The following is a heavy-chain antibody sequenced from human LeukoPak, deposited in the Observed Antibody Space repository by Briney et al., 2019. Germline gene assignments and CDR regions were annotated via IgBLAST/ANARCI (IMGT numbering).Heavy chain of an antibody. CDR3: ARAEFYYDSSGYYYFWFDP. J-gene: IGHJ5*02. Sequence: GGSLRLSCAASGFTFSSYAMSWVRQAPGKGLEWVSAISGSGGSTYYADSVKGRFTISRDNSKNTLYLQMNSLRAEDTAVYYCARAEFYYDSSGYYYFWFDPWGQGTLVTVSS. CDR2: ISGSGGST. CDR1: GFTFSSYA. V-gene: IGHV3-23*01. D-gene: IGHD3-22*01.